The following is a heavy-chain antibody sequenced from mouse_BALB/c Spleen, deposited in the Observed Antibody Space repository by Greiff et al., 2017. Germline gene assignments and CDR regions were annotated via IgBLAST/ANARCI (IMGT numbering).Heavy chain of an antibody. CDR3: ARQSYGNYGGYYFDY. V-gene: IGHV5-6*01. CDR1: GFTFSSYG. J-gene: IGHJ2*01. D-gene: IGHD2-1*01. Sequence: EVQLVESGGDLVKPGGSLKLSCAASGFTFSSYGMSWVRQTPDKRLEWVATISSGGSYTYYPDSVKGRFTISRDNAKNTLYLQMSSLKSEDTAMYYCARQSYGNYGGYYFDYWGQGTTLTVSS. CDR2: ISSGGSYT.